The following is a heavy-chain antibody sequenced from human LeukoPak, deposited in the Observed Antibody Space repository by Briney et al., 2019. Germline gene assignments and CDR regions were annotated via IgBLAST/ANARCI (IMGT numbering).Heavy chain of an antibody. CDR1: GYIFTGYY. V-gene: IGHV1-2*02. CDR3: ARANYFYYYMDV. CDR2: INPNSGDT. Sequence: GASVKVSCKASGYIFTGYYMHWVRQAPGQGLEWMGWINPNSGDTNYAQKFQGRVTMTRDTSISTAYMELSSLRSEDTAVYYCARANYFYYYMDVWGKGTTVTVSS. J-gene: IGHJ6*03.